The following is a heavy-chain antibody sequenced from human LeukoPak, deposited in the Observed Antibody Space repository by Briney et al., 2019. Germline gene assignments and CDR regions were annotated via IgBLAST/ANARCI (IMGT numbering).Heavy chain of an antibody. D-gene: IGHD6-6*01. V-gene: IGHV3-30*02. CDR1: GFIYSSYG. J-gene: IGHJ6*03. Sequence: GGSLRLSCAASGFIYSSYGMHWVRQAPGKRLEWVAFIWRDGSHQYYVDSVKGRFTISRDNSKSTVYLEMNSLRAEDTAVYYCAKEYSNSPYYYYMDVWGKGTTVTVSS. CDR3: AKEYSNSPYYYYMDV. CDR2: IWRDGSHQ.